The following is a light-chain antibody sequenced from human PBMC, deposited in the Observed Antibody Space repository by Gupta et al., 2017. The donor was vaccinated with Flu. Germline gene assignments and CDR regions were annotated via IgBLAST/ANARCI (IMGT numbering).Light chain of an antibody. J-gene: IGLJ3*02. Sequence: SFVLTQPPSVYVAPGQTARISCGGSDICRKSVHWYLRRPGQATLLVVHDDHDRPSGIPERISGSKSGNTATLTLSRVEAGDEADYYCQVWDTNSGRVFGGGTKLTVL. CDR3: QVWDTNSGRV. V-gene: IGLV3-21*02. CDR2: DDH. CDR1: DICRKS.